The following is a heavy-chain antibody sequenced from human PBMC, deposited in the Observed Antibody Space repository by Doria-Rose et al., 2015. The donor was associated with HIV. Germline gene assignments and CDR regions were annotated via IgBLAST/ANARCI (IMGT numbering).Heavy chain of an antibody. Sequence: CKASGYTFSRHFIHWVRQAPGQGLQWMGIINPSGGASTSTQKFQRRLTITSDTSTSTVYMELSGLTSNDTAVYFCARVPSGAGDFWGQGTLVIVSS. D-gene: IGHD3-10*01. V-gene: IGHV1-46*01. CDR3: ARVPSGAGDF. CDR1: GYTFSRHF. J-gene: IGHJ1*01. CDR2: INPSGGAS.